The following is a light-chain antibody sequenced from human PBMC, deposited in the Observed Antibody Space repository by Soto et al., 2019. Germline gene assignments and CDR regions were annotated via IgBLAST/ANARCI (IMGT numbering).Light chain of an antibody. CDR1: SSNIGAGYD. J-gene: IGLJ2*01. V-gene: IGLV1-40*01. CDR2: GNS. CDR3: QAYDSSLSGSV. Sequence: QSVLTQPPSVSGAPGQRVTISCTGSSSNIGAGYDVHWYQQLPGTAPKLLIYGNSNRPSGVPDRFSGSKSGTSASLAITGRQAEDEADYYCQAYDSSLSGSVVGGGTKLTV.